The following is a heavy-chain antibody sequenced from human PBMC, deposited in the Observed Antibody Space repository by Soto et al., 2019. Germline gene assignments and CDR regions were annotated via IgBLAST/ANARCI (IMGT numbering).Heavy chain of an antibody. CDR1: GYTFTSYG. D-gene: IGHD5-12*01. J-gene: IGHJ6*02. V-gene: IGHV1-18*01. CDR2: ISAYNGKT. Sequence: QVQLVQSGGEVKKPGASVKLSCTASGYTFTSYGISWVRQAPGQGLEWMGWISAYNGKTNYAQNVQGRVTMTTDTSTRTVYMGLRSLRSAATAVYYCARGGDVNYYHGMDVWGQGTTVTVSS. CDR3: ARGGDVNYYHGMDV.